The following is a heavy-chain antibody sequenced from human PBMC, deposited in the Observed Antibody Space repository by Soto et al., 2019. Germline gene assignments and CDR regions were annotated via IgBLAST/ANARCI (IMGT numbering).Heavy chain of an antibody. V-gene: IGHV3-23*01. CDR2: LLRSGSSA. CDR1: GLTFRNYA. J-gene: IGHJ5*02. D-gene: IGHD4-17*01. CDR3: AKDAISGDGIWLMDS. Sequence: GGSLRLSCAASGLTFRNYAMTWARQAPGKGLEWVSSLLRSGSSAYYADSVRGRFTISSDTSANSLYLQMDNLRAEDTAIYYCAKDAISGDGIWLMDSWGQGT.